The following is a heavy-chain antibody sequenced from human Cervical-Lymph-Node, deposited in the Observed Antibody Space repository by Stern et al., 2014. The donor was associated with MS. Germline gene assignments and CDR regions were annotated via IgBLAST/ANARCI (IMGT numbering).Heavy chain of an antibody. CDR2: INPNNGGT. Sequence: VQLVESGAEVREPGASVKVSCKGSGYTFSGYYMHWVRQAPGQGLEWMGRINPNNGGTIYAQKFQGRVTMTRDTSITTVYMELSRLRSDDTALYYCARVIFESRYYGMDVWGQGTTVTVSS. V-gene: IGHV1-2*06. D-gene: IGHD3-3*01. J-gene: IGHJ6*02. CDR1: GYTFSGYY. CDR3: ARVIFESRYYGMDV.